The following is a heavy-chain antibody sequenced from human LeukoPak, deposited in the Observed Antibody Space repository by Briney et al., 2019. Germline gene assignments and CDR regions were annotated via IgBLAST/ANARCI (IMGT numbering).Heavy chain of an antibody. CDR2: IDHSGST. V-gene: IGHV4-34*01. CDR1: GGSFSGYY. J-gene: IGHJ6*03. CDR3: ARVGSESGCSSTSCYYMGV. D-gene: IGHD2-2*01. Sequence: SETLSLTCAVYGGSFSGYYWSWIRQPPGEGLEWIGEIDHSGSTNYNPSLKSRVTISVDTSTNQFSLKLTSVTAADTAVYYCARVGSESGCSSTSCYYMGVWGKGTTVTVSS.